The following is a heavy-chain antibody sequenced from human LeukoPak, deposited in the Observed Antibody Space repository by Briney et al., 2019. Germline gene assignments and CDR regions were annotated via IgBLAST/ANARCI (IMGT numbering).Heavy chain of an antibody. CDR2: MSPNSGDT. J-gene: IGHJ4*02. V-gene: IGHV1-8*01. D-gene: IGHD1-1*01. CDR1: GYTFTNLD. CDR3: ASNPPNTGDFYY. Sequence: ASVKVSCKTSGYTFTNLDINWLRQAPGQGLEWMGWMSPNSGDTGYAQKFQGRVSMTRDIFKSTAYMELSSLRSEDTAIYYCASNPPNTGDFYYWGLGTLVTVSS.